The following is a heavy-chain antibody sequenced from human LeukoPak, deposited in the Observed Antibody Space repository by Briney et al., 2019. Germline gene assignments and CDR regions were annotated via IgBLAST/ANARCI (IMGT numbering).Heavy chain of an antibody. Sequence: SETLSLTCTVSGYSITRAYNWGWVRQSPGKGLEWIASISHAGDTYYNPSLKSRVTLSADTSKNQFSLKVRSVTAADTAVYYCARNSSGWFFDYWGQGTLVTVSS. CDR1: GYSITRAYN. D-gene: IGHD6-19*01. V-gene: IGHV4-38-2*02. CDR3: ARNSSGWFFDY. J-gene: IGHJ4*02. CDR2: ISHAGDT.